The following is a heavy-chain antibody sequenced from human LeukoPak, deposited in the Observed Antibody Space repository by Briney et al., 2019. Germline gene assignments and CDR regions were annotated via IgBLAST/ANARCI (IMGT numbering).Heavy chain of an antibody. D-gene: IGHD2-15*01. CDR1: GGSISSYY. V-gene: IGHV4-59*01. CDR3: ARSDCSGGSCYRSSFGY. CDR2: IYYSGST. Sequence: SETLSLTCTVSGGSISSYYWSWIRQPPGKGLEWIGYIYYSGSTNYNPSLKSRVTISVDTSKNQFSLKLSSVTAADTAVYYCARSDCSGGSCYRSSFGYWGQGTLVTVSS. J-gene: IGHJ4*02.